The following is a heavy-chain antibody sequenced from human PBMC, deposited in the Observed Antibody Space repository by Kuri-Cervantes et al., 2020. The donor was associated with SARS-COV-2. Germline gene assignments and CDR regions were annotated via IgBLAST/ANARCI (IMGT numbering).Heavy chain of an antibody. J-gene: IGHJ4*02. CDR3: AKGYCSGGSCSPDY. Sequence: GESLKISCAASGFTFSSYAMSWVRQAPGKGLEWVSAISGSGGSTYYADSVKGRFTISRDNSKNTLYLQMNSLRAEDTAVYYCAKGYCSGGSCSPDYWGQGTLVTVSS. CDR1: GFTFSSYA. V-gene: IGHV3-23*01. CDR2: ISGSGGST. D-gene: IGHD2-15*01.